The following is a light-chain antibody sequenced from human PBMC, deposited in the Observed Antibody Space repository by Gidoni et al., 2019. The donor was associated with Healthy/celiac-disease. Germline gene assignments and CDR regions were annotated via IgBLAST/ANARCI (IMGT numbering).Light chain of an antibody. J-gene: IGKJ5*01. CDR2: DAS. CDR3: QQLINLPPIT. Sequence: EIVLTQSPATLSLSRGERATLSCRASQSVSSYLAWYQQKPGQAPRLLRYDASNRSTGIPARFSGSGAGTDFTLTISSLEPEDFAVYYCQQLINLPPITFGQGTRLEIK. CDR1: QSVSSY. V-gene: IGKV3-11*01.